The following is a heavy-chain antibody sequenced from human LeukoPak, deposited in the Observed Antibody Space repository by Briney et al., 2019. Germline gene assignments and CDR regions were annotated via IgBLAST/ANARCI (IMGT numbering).Heavy chain of an antibody. D-gene: IGHD1-7*01. V-gene: IGHV4-30-4*08. J-gene: IGHJ3*02. CDR2: IYYSGST. CDR1: GGSISSGDYY. CDR3: ARVYWNYAFDI. Sequence: SETLSLTCTVSGGSISSGDYYWSWIRQPPGKGLEWIGYIYYSGSTYYNPSLKSRVTISVDTSKNQFSLKLSSVTAANTAVYYCARVYWNYAFDIWDQGTMVTVSS.